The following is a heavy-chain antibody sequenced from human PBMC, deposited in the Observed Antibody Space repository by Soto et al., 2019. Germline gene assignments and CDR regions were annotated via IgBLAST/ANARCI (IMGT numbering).Heavy chain of an antibody. D-gene: IGHD3-16*01. J-gene: IGHJ4*02. CDR3: ARWGTTGGFDL. Sequence: QVQLVESGGGVVQPGTSLGLSCAASGVRFKSFVMHWVRQAPGKGLEWVAFTSYDGNNKDYGDSVKGRFTVSRDNSQNTLHLQMDFLRPEDTALYYCARWGTTGGFDLWGQGTLVSVSS. CDR1: GVRFKSFV. CDR2: TSYDGNNK. V-gene: IGHV3-30*19.